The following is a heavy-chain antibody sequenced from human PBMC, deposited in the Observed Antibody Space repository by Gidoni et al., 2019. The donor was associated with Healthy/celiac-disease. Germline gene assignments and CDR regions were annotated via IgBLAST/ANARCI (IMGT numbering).Heavy chain of an antibody. V-gene: IGHV3-7*01. CDR2: IKQDGSAQ. CDR1: GFTFSSYW. CDR3: AREGLQLWDPVTKSFDY. D-gene: IGHD5-18*01. Sequence: EVQLVESGGGLVQPGGSLRLSCAASGFTFSSYWMSWVRQAPGTGLEWVANIKQDGSAQYYVDSVKGRFTISRDNAKNSLYLQMNSLRAEDTAVYYCAREGLQLWDPVTKSFDYWGQGTLVTVSS. J-gene: IGHJ4*02.